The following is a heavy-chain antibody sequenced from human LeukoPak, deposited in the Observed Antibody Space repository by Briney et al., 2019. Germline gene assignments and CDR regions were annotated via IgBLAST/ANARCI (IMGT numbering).Heavy chain of an antibody. CDR3: AKNLEYSSSGLPV. CDR1: GGSISSGGYY. J-gene: IGHJ6*04. Sequence: PSQTLSLTCTVSGGSISSGGYYWSWIRQPPGKGLEWIGYIYHSGSTYYNPSLKSRVTISVDRSKNQFSLKLSSVTAADTAVYYCAKNLEYSSSGLPVWGKGTTVTVSS. D-gene: IGHD6-6*01. V-gene: IGHV4-30-2*01. CDR2: IYHSGST.